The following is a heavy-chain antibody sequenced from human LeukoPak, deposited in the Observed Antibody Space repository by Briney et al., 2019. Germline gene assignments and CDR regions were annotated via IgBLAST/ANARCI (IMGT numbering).Heavy chain of an antibody. CDR2: FDPEDGET. CDR3: ATGIRFLEWSPGAFDI. V-gene: IGHV1-24*01. Sequence: ASVKVSCKVSGYTLTELSMHWVRQAPGKGLEWMGGFDPEDGETIYAQKFQGRVTMTEDTSTDTAYMELSSLRSEDTAVYYCATGIRFLEWSPGAFDIWGQGTMVTVSS. CDR1: GYTLTELS. D-gene: IGHD3-3*01. J-gene: IGHJ3*02.